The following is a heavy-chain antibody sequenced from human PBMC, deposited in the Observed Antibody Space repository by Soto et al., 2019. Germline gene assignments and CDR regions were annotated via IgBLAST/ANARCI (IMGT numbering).Heavy chain of an antibody. Sequence: ASVKVSCKASGYTFTSYAMHWVRQAPGQRLEWMGWINAGNGNTKYSQKFQGRVTITRDTSASTVYMELSSLRSEDTAVYYCARGLAAAIYDYWGQGTLVTVSS. V-gene: IGHV1-3*01. CDR1: GYTFTSYA. CDR3: ARGLAAAIYDY. CDR2: INAGNGNT. J-gene: IGHJ4*02. D-gene: IGHD6-13*01.